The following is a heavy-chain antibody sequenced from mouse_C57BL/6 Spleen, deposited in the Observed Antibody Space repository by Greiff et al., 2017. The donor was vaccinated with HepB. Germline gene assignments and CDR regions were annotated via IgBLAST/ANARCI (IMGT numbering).Heavy chain of an antibody. Sequence: EVQLVESGGGLVKPGGSLKLSCAASGFTFSDYGMHWVRQAPEKGLEWVAYISSGSSTIYYADTVKGRFTISRDNAKNTLFLQMTSLRSEDTAMYYCALGDDYAMDYWGQGTSVTVSS. D-gene: IGHD3-3*01. CDR3: ALGDDYAMDY. V-gene: IGHV5-17*01. J-gene: IGHJ4*01. CDR1: GFTFSDYG. CDR2: ISSGSSTI.